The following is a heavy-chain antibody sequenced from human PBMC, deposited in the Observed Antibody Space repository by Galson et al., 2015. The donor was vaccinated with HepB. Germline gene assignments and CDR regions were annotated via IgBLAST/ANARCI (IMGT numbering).Heavy chain of an antibody. D-gene: IGHD3-3*01. CDR2: ISYDENNR. CDR1: GFTFRSYG. Sequence: SLRLSCAASGFTFRSYGMHWVRQAPGKGLEWVAVISYDENNRNCAESVKGRFTISRDNSKNTVHLQMNSLRAEDTAVYYCAKETRDYDFWSGYSLDCWGQGTLVTVSS. J-gene: IGHJ4*02. V-gene: IGHV3-30*18. CDR3: AKETRDYDFWSGYSLDC.